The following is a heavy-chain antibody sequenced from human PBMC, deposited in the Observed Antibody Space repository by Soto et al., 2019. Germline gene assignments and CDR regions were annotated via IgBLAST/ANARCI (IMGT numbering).Heavy chain of an antibody. CDR3: ARHRIAVAGTDHDAFDI. CDR1: GYTFTSYG. CDR2: ISAYNGNT. D-gene: IGHD6-19*01. V-gene: IGHV1-18*01. Sequence: QVQLVQSGAEVKKPGASVKVSCKASGYTFTSYGISWVRQAPGQGLEWMGWISAYNGNTNYAQKLQGRVTMTTDTSTSTAYIELRSLRSDDTAVYYCARHRIAVAGTDHDAFDIWGQGTMVTVSS. J-gene: IGHJ3*02.